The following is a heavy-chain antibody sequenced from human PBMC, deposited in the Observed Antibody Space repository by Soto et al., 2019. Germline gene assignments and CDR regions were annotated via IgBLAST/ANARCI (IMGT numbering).Heavy chain of an antibody. D-gene: IGHD6-13*01. V-gene: IGHV5-51*01. CDR2: IYPGDSDT. CDR3: ARGPGIAADGPEGRWFDP. J-gene: IGHJ5*02. CDR1: GNSFTSYW. Sequence: PXESLKVSCQGSGNSFTSYWIGLVLQMPGKGLEWMGIIYPGDSDTRYSPSFQGQVTISADKSISTAYLQWSSLKASDTAMYYCARGPGIAADGPEGRWFDPWGQRTLVTVSS.